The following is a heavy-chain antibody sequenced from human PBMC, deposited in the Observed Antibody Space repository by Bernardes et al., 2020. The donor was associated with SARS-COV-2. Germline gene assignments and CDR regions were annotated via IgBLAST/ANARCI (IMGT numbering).Heavy chain of an antibody. V-gene: IGHV3-7*04. CDR2: IKQDGSER. Sequence: GGSLRRSCAASGFTFSSYWMTWVRQAPGKGLEWVANIKQDGSERHYVDSVEGRFTISRDNVKNSLYLQMNSLRDEDTAVYYCARDFSAVAYWGQGTLVTVSS. CDR3: ARDFSAVAY. J-gene: IGHJ4*02. D-gene: IGHD2-2*01. CDR1: GFTFSSYW.